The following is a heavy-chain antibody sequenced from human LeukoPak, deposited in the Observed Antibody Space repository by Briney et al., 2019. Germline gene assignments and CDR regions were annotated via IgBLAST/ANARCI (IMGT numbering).Heavy chain of an antibody. J-gene: IGHJ3*02. V-gene: IGHV4-30-2*01. D-gene: IGHD2-2*01. CDR2: IYHSGST. Sequence: SETLSLTCTVSGGSISSGGYYWSWIRQPPGKGLEWIGYIYHSGSTYYNPSLKSRVTISVDRSKNQFSLKLSSVTAADTAVYYCARDIGYCSSTSCDGAFDIWGQGTMVTVSS. CDR3: ARDIGYCSSTSCDGAFDI. CDR1: GGSISSGGYY.